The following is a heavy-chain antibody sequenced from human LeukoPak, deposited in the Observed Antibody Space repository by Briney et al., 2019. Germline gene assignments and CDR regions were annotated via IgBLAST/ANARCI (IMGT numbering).Heavy chain of an antibody. CDR3: AKTSYWGEYYFDY. Sequence: GGSLRLSCAASGFTVSSNYMNWVRQAPGKGLEWVSAIYSGGSTYYADSVKGRFTISRDKSKNTLYLQMNNLRAEDTAVYYCAKTSYWGEYYFDYWGQGTLVTVSS. J-gene: IGHJ4*02. V-gene: IGHV3-53*01. CDR1: GFTVSSNY. D-gene: IGHD1-26*01. CDR2: IYSGGST.